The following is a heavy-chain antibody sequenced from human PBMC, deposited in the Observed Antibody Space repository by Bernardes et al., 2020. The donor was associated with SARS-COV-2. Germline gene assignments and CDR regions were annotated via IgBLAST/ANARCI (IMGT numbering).Heavy chain of an antibody. Sequence: GGSLRLSCAASGFTFSSYAMHWVRQAPGKGLEWVAVISYDGSNKYYADSVKGRFTISRDNSKNTLYLQMNSLRAEDTAVYYCARANYGNYYYYGMDVWGQGTTVTVSS. V-gene: IGHV3-30-3*01. J-gene: IGHJ6*02. CDR2: ISYDGSNK. CDR1: GFTFSSYA. CDR3: ARANYGNYYYYGMDV. D-gene: IGHD4-17*01.